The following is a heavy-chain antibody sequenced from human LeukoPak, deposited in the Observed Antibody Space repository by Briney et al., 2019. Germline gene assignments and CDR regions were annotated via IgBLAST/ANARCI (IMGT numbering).Heavy chain of an antibody. J-gene: IGHJ6*02. V-gene: IGHV3-7*01. D-gene: IGHD6-19*01. CDR1: GFTFSSYW. CDR3: ARADLVGIAVVGIYYYYGMDV. CDR2: IKQDGSEK. Sequence: GGSLRLSCAASGFTFSSYWMSWVRQAPGKGLEWVANIKQDGSEKYYVDSVKGRFTISRDNAKNSLYLQMNSLRAEDTAVYYCARADLVGIAVVGIYYYYGMDVWGQGTTVTVSS.